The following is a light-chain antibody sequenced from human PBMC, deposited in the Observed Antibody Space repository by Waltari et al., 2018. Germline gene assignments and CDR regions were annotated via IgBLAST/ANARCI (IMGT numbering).Light chain of an antibody. CDR3: SSYAGSSKGV. J-gene: IGLJ2*01. CDR2: AVS. Sequence: QSALTQPASVSGSPGQSITIPCTGPRSHVGKYKRASWYQQHPGKSPKLMIYAVSKRPSGVSDRFSGSKAVDMASLTISGLQPEDEAEYFCSSYAGSSKGVFGGGTKVTVL. V-gene: IGLV2-23*02. CDR1: RSHVGKYKR.